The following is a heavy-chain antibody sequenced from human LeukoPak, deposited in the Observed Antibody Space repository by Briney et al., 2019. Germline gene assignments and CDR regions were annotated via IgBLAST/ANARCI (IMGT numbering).Heavy chain of an antibody. Sequence: GASVKVSCKVSGYTLTELSLHWVRQAAGKGLEWMGGFEPEDGERVYAQTFQGRVAMTEDTSTDTAYMELSSLTSEDTAVYYCVALGGGVPIAIVDYWGQGTLVTVTS. CDR3: VALGGGVPIAIVDY. V-gene: IGHV1-24*01. CDR2: FEPEDGER. D-gene: IGHD3-16*01. CDR1: GYTLTELS. J-gene: IGHJ4*02.